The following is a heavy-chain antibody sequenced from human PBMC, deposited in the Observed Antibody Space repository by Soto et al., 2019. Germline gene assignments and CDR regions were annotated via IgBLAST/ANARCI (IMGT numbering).Heavy chain of an antibody. CDR1: GYSFTTYG. D-gene: IGHD3-10*01. Sequence: QVQLVQSGVEVKKPGASVEVSCKASGYSFTTYGISWVRQAPGRGLEWMGWISTWNGDRIYAQKIQGRVTMTTDTSTTIAKMELRSLTSDDTAFYYCTRDTGVGANGSATNGMDVWGQGTTVTVPS. V-gene: IGHV1-18*01. CDR2: ISTWNGDR. CDR3: TRDTGVGANGSATNGMDV. J-gene: IGHJ6*02.